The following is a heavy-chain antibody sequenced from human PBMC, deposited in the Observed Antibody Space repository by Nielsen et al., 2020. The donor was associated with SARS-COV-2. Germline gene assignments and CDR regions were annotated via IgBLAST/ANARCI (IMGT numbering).Heavy chain of an antibody. D-gene: IGHD6-19*01. J-gene: IGHJ6*03. CDR3: ARGAVAGTYYYYYYMDV. CDR1: GGTFSSYA. CDR2: IIPIFGTA. Sequence: SVKVSCKASGGTFSSYAISWMRQAPGQGLEWMGGIIPIFGTANYAQKFQGRVTITADESTSTAYMELSSLRSEDTAVYYCARGAVAGTYYYYYYMDVWGKGTTVTVSS. V-gene: IGHV1-69*13.